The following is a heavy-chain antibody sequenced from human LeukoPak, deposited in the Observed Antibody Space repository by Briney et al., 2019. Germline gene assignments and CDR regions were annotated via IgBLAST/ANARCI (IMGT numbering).Heavy chain of an antibody. CDR3: ARLPDYGGNTHNYYMDV. V-gene: IGHV1-69*13. CDR2: IIPIFGTA. D-gene: IGHD4-23*01. Sequence: SVKVSCRASGGTFSSYAISWVRQAPGQGLEWMGGIIPIFGTANYAQKFQGRVTITADESTSTAYMELSSLRSEDTAVYYCARLPDYGGNTHNYYMDVWGKGTTVTVSS. J-gene: IGHJ6*03. CDR1: GGTFSSYA.